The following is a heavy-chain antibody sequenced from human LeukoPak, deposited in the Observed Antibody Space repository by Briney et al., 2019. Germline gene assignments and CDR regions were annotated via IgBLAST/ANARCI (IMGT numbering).Heavy chain of an antibody. CDR3: AHIMITYQGVTRDDAFDI. J-gene: IGHJ3*02. Sequence: SGPTLVNPTQSLTLTCSFSGFSLSTTGVGVGWTRQPPEKALEWLAIIYWDDDRRYRPSVRSRLSITKDTSKNQVVLTMSNMDPVDTGTYYCAHIMITYQGVTRDDAFDIWGQGTLVTVSS. CDR2: IYWDDDR. D-gene: IGHD3-16*01. CDR1: GFSLSTTGVG. V-gene: IGHV2-5*02.